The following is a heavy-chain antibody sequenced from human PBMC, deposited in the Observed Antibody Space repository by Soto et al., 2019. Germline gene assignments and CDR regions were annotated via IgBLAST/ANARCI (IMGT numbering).Heavy chain of an antibody. CDR3: ARDKITGLFDY. D-gene: IGHD2-8*02. CDR2: IHHSETT. V-gene: IGHV4-4*02. J-gene: IGHJ4*02. Sequence: SETLSLTCAISGGSISSNNWWTWVRQSPGKGLEWIGEIHHSETTNYNPSLDRRVTISVDKSKNQFSLKLTSVTAADTAVYYCARDKITGLFDYWGQGTLVTVSS. CDR1: GGSISSNNW.